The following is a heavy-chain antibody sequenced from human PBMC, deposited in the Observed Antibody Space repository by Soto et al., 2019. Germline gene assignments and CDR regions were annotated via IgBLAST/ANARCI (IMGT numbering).Heavy chain of an antibody. D-gene: IGHD3-16*02. J-gene: IGHJ5*02. CDR1: GGTFSSYA. CDR3: ARDSVVWRDYVWGSYRYNRFDP. Sequence: QVQLVQSGAEVKKPGSSVKVSCKASGGTFSSYAISWVRQAPGQGLEWMGGIIPIFGTANYAQKFQGRVTIPADESTSTACMELRSMRSEDTAVYYCARDSVVWRDYVWGSYRYNRFDPWGQGTLVTVSS. CDR2: IIPIFGTA. V-gene: IGHV1-69*12.